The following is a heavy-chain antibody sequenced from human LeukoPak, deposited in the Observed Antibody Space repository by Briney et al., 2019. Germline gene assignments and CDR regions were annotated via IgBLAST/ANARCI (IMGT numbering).Heavy chain of an antibody. CDR2: INSDGSST. J-gene: IGHJ4*02. V-gene: IGHV3-74*01. D-gene: IGHD5-18*01. Sequence: GGSLRLSCAASGITFSIYWMHWVRHAPGKGLVWVSRINSDGSSTSYADSVKGRFTISRDNAKNTLYLQMNSLRAEDTAVYYCARGSRTAMVDYWGQGTLVTVSS. CDR3: ARGSRTAMVDY. CDR1: GITFSIYW.